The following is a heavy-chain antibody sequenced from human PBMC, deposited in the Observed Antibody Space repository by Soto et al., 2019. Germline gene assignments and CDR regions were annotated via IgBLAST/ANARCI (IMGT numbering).Heavy chain of an antibody. V-gene: IGHV3-7*01. Sequence: EVQLVESEGGLVQPGGSLRLSCAASGFTFSSYWMSWVRQAPGKGLEWVANIKQDGSEKYYVDSVKGRFTISRDNAKNSLSLRMNSLRAEDTAVYYCARGQSSSTRYNWFDPWGQGTLVTVSS. CDR1: GFTFSSYW. D-gene: IGHD2-2*01. CDR2: IKQDGSEK. CDR3: ARGQSSSTRYNWFDP. J-gene: IGHJ5*02.